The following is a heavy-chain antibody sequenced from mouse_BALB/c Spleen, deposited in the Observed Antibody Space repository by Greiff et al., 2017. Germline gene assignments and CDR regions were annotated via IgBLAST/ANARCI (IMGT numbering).Heavy chain of an antibody. CDR1: GYNFTSYW. CDR3: ASHYYGYLDY. J-gene: IGHJ2*01. D-gene: IGHD1-2*01. Sequence: VQLQQPGAELVKPGTSVKLSCKASGYNFTSYWINWVKLRPGQGLEWIGDIYPGSGSTNYNEKFKGKATLTADKSSSTAYMQLSSLTSEDSAVYFCASHYYGYLDYWGQGTTLTVSS. V-gene: IGHV1-55*01. CDR2: IYPGSGST.